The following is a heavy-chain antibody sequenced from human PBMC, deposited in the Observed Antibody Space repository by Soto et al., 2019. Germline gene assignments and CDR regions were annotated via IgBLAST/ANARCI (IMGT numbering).Heavy chain of an antibody. CDR2: IFYSGIT. J-gene: IGHJ5*02. CDR1: GGSITSYY. CDR3: ARGGAPYNWLER. D-gene: IGHD3-16*01. Sequence: SETLSLTCTVSGGSITSYYWSWIRQPPGQGLEWVGYIFYSGITNYNPSLKSRVTISVDTSKNQFSLKLSSVTAADTAVYYCARGGAPYNWLERWGKGNMVTVSS. V-gene: IGHV4-59*01.